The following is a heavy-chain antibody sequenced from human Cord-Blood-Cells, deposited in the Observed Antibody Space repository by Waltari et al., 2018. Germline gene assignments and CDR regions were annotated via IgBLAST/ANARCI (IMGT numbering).Heavy chain of an antibody. V-gene: IGHV5-51*01. Sequence: QMPGKGLEWMGIIYPGDSDTRYSPSFQGQVTISADKSISTAYLQWSSLKASDTAMYYCARPIRYDFWSGYYDAFDIWGQGTMVTVSS. D-gene: IGHD3-3*01. J-gene: IGHJ3*02. CDR2: IYPGDSDT. CDR3: ARPIRYDFWSGYYDAFDI.